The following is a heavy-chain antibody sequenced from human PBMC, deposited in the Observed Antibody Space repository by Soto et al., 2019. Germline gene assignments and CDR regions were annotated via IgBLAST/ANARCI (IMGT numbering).Heavy chain of an antibody. CDR3: ARLPFYGNYYYYYGMDV. CDR1: GGSISSSSYY. J-gene: IGHJ6*02. Sequence: QLLESGPGLVKPSETLSLTCTVSGGSISSSSYYWGWIRQPPGKGLEWIGSIYYSGSTYYNPSLKSRVTISVDTSKNQFSLKLSSVTAADTAVYYCARLPFYGNYYYYYGMDVWGQGTTVTVSS. V-gene: IGHV4-39*01. D-gene: IGHD4-17*01. CDR2: IYYSGST.